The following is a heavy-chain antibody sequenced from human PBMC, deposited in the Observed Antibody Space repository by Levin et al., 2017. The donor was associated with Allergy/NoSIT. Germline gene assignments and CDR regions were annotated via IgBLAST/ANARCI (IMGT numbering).Heavy chain of an antibody. CDR2: IRSKAYGGTT. CDR3: TRGGFSYGPSAASSDYYYYGMDV. V-gene: IGHV3-49*03. D-gene: IGHD5-18*01. CDR1: EFTFGDYA. Sequence: GGSLRLSCTTSEFTFGDYAMSWFRQAPGKGLEWVGFIRSKAYGGTTEYAASVKGRFTISRDDSKCIAYLQLNSLKTEDTAVYYCTRGGFSYGPSAASSDYYYYGMDVWGQGTTVTVSS. J-gene: IGHJ6*02.